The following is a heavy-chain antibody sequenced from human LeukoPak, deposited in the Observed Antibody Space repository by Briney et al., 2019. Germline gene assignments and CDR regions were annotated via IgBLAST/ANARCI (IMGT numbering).Heavy chain of an antibody. CDR3: ARVFVESNYYYYMDV. CDR1: GYTFTGYY. V-gene: IGHV1-2*02. D-gene: IGHD6-6*01. J-gene: IGHJ6*03. Sequence: ASVKVSCKASGYTFTGYYMHWVRQAPGQGLEWMGWINPNSGGTNYAQKFQGRVTMTGDTSISTAYMELSRLRSDDTAVYYCARVFVESNYYYYMDVWGKGTTVTVSS. CDR2: INPNSGGT.